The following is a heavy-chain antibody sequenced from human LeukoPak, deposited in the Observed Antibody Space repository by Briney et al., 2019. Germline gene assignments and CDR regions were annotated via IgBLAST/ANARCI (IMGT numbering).Heavy chain of an antibody. CDR3: ARIYYYSSGSGEY. Sequence: PGGSLRLSCEASGYTFSDYYMRWMRQAPGKGPEWVSYIGSNGGNIFYADSVKGRFTISRDNAKNALYLQLDSLRVEDTAGYYCARIYYYSSGSGEYWGQGTMVTVSS. CDR2: IGSNGGNI. J-gene: IGHJ4*02. D-gene: IGHD3-10*01. V-gene: IGHV3-11*04. CDR1: GYTFSDYY.